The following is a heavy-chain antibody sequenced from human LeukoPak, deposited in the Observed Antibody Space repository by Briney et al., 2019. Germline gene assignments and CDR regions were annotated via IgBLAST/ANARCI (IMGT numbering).Heavy chain of an antibody. CDR1: GGSISSSSYY. D-gene: IGHD4-11*01. CDR2: IYYSGST. J-gene: IGHJ3*02. CDR3: ASLAYDYDI. Sequence: SETLSLTCTVSGGSISSSSYYWGWIRQPPGKGLEWIGSIYYSGSTYYNPSLKSRVTISVDTSKNQFSLKLSSVTAADTAVYYCASLAYDYDIWGQGTMVTVSS. V-gene: IGHV4-39*01.